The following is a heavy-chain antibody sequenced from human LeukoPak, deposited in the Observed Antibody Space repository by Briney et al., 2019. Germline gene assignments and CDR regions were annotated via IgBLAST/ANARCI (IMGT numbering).Heavy chain of an antibody. CDR3: ARGLFGSGSCPDY. J-gene: IGHJ4*02. CDR2: VWHDGSNR. V-gene: IGHV3-33*01. Sequence: GGSLRLSCTAPGFTFSGYAIHWIRPAPGKGLEGVALVWHDGSNRYYADSVKGRFTISRDNSKNTVYLQMNSLRAEDTAVYYCARGLFGSGSCPDYWGQATLVTVSS. CDR1: GFTFSGYA. D-gene: IGHD3-10*01.